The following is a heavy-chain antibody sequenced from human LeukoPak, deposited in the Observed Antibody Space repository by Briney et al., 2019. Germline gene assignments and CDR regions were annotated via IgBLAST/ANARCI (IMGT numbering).Heavy chain of an antibody. V-gene: IGHV1-69*05. J-gene: IGHJ4*02. CDR1: GGTFSSYA. Sequence: ASVKVSCKASGGTFSSYAISWVRQAPGQGLEWTGGNIPIFGTANYAQKFQGRVTITTDESTSTAYMELSSLRSEDTAVYYCAREGAYCSSTSCLGYWGQGTLVTVSS. CDR3: AREGAYCSSTSCLGY. D-gene: IGHD2-2*01. CDR2: NIPIFGTA.